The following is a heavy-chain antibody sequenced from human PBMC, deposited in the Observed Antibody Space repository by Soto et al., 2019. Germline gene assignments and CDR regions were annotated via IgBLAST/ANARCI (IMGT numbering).Heavy chain of an antibody. CDR2: INPNDGTT. CDR1: GYTFSKYY. V-gene: IGHV1-46*03. J-gene: IGHJ4*02. Sequence: QVQLVQSGAEVKKPGASVKVSCKASGYTFSKYYMQWVRQAPGQGLEWVGIINPNDGTTSYARKFQGRVTMTRDTSTSTVYMEVSSLRSEDSAMYYCATVDCSSGSCSRSDYWGQGTLVTVSS. CDR3: ATVDCSSGSCSRSDY. D-gene: IGHD2-15*01.